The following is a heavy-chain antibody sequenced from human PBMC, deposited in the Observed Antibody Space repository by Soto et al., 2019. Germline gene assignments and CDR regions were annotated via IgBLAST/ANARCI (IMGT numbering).Heavy chain of an antibody. D-gene: IGHD3-10*02. J-gene: IGHJ5*02. CDR2: IRSKANNYAT. CDR1: GFTFSGSA. CDR3: SRQMFSPDNH. Sequence: EVQLVESGGGLVQPGGSLRLSCAASGFTFSGSAIHWVRQASGKGLEWLGLIRSKANNYATAYGASVKGRFTISRDDLKNTAYLQMNSLKTEDTAIYYCSRQMFSPDNHWGQGTLVTVSS. V-gene: IGHV3-73*01.